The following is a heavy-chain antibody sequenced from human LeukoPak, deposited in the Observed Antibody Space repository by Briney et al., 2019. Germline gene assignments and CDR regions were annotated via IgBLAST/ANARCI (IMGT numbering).Heavy chain of an antibody. V-gene: IGHV2-5*02. D-gene: IGHD3-9*01. Sequence: SGPTLVKPTQTLTLTCTFSGFSLSTSGVGVGWIRQPPGKALEWPALIYWDDDKRYSSSLKSRLTITKDTSKNQVVLTMTNMDPVDTATYYCAHSSYDILTGRYYFDYWGQGTLVTVSS. J-gene: IGHJ4*02. CDR1: GFSLSTSGVG. CDR3: AHSSYDILTGRYYFDY. CDR2: IYWDDDK.